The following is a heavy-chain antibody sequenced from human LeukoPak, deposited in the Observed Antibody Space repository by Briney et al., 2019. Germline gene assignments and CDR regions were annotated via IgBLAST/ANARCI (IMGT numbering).Heavy chain of an antibody. Sequence: PGGSLRLSCAASGFTFNNYAMSWVRQAPGKGLEWVSDISGSGGNTYYADSVKGRFTISRDSSKNTLYLQINSLRAEDTAVYYCAKDSAKYYHSSGSKIDYWGQGTLVTVSS. CDR2: ISGSGGNT. J-gene: IGHJ4*02. V-gene: IGHV3-23*01. D-gene: IGHD3-22*01. CDR3: AKDSAKYYHSSGSKIDY. CDR1: GFTFNNYA.